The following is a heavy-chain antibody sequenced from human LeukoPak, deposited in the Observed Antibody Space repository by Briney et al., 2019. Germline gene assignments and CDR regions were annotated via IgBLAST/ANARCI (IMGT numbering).Heavy chain of an antibody. Sequence: GGSLRLSCAASGFTFSSYAMHWVRQAPGKGLEWVANIKQDGGEKYYVDSVKGRFTISRDNAKKSLYLQMQSLRAEDTAVYYCAVVRITGTFDAFDIWGHGTMVTVSS. J-gene: IGHJ3*02. D-gene: IGHD1-7*01. CDR1: GFTFSSYA. CDR3: AVVRITGTFDAFDI. V-gene: IGHV3-7*01. CDR2: IKQDGGEK.